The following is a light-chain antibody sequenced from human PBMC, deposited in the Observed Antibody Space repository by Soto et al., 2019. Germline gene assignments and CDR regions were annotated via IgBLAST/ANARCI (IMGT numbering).Light chain of an antibody. J-gene: IGKJ4*01. Sequence: DIQVTQSPSTPSASVGDRVTIPCRASQSISTWLAWFQQKPGKAPKLLIYDASSLGSGVPSRFSGYGSGTEFTLTITSLQPEDFATYYCQQVESYPSTFGGGTKVDIK. CDR1: QSISTW. CDR2: DAS. V-gene: IGKV1-5*01. CDR3: QQVESYPST.